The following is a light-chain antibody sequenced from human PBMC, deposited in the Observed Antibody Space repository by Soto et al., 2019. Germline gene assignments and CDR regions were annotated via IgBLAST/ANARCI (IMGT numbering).Light chain of an antibody. CDR3: QQYGSSPWT. V-gene: IGKV3-20*01. CDR2: GAS. CDR1: QSVAANY. J-gene: IGKJ1*01. Sequence: EIVLTQSPGTLYLSPGDRATLSCRASQSVAANYSAWFKQKPGQAPRLLIYGASNRAPGIPDRFSGSGSGTDFTLTIRRLDPEDFAVYCCQQYGSSPWTFGRGTKVEI.